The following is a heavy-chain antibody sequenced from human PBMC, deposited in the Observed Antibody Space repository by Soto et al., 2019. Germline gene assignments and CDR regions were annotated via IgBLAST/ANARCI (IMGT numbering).Heavy chain of an antibody. CDR1: GGSVNFNY. CDR2: LYSVGAT. J-gene: IGHJ4*02. CDR3: ARVRNVTNYIDY. D-gene: IGHD3-10*01. V-gene: IGHV3-53*01. Sequence: EVVLVQSGGGLIHPGGSLRLSCAVSGGSVNFNYMSWVRQSPGRGLEWVAFLYSVGATYYGDAVKGRFTISRDDVKNTLYRPMNNLRAEDSALYYCARVRNVTNYIDYWGQLTLGTVSS.